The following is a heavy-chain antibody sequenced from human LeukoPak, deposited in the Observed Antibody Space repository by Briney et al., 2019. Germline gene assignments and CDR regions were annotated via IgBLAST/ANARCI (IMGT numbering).Heavy chain of an antibody. D-gene: IGHD3-22*01. CDR3: ARDHEGSGYYYFDS. V-gene: IGHV3-20*04. Sequence: GGSLRLSCAASGFTFADYGMSWVRQTPGKGLEWVSGITGNGGSVGYADAMKGRFTVSRDNAKKSLYLQMNSLRYEDTALYYCARDHEGSGYYYFDSWGQGTLVTVSS. CDR2: ITGNGGSV. CDR1: GFTFADYG. J-gene: IGHJ4*02.